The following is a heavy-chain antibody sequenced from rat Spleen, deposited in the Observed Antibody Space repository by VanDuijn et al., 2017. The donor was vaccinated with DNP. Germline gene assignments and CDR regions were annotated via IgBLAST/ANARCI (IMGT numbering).Heavy chain of an antibody. J-gene: IGHJ2*01. Sequence: EVQLVESGGDPVQPGRSLTLSCVVSGFTFNNYWMTWIRQVPGKGLEWVASITSSDANPYYPDSVKGRFTISRDNAKSTLYLQMDSLRSEDAATYYCATHHTTGDFDYWGQGVMVTVSS. CDR3: ATHHTTGDFDY. D-gene: IGHD1-7*01. CDR2: ITSSDANP. V-gene: IGHV5-31*01. CDR1: GFTFNNYW.